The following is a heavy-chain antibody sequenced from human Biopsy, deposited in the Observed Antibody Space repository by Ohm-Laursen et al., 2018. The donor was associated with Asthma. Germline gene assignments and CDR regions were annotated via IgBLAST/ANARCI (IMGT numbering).Heavy chain of an antibody. V-gene: IGHV4-39*01. D-gene: IGHD6-13*01. J-gene: IGHJ6*02. CDR1: GGSITSSSYY. CDR3: VRGSSSWHHGPFHYYYGLDV. Sequence: TLSLTCTVSGGSITSSSYYWGWIRQPPGKGLEWIGSIYYSGTTYYNPSLESRVTVSADTSKNQFSLKLTSVTAADTAVYYCVRGSSSWHHGPFHYYYGLDVWGPGTLVTVSS. CDR2: IYYSGTT.